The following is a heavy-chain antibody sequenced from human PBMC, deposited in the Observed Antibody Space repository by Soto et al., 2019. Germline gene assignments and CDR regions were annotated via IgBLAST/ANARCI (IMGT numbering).Heavy chain of an antibody. Sequence: SETLSLTCTVSGGSISSGGYYWSWIRQHPGKGLEWIGYIYYSGSTYYNPSLKSRVTISVDTSKNQFSLKLSSVTAADTAVYYCARAPQYCSGGSCYFDYWGQGTLVTVSS. CDR3: ARAPQYCSGGSCYFDY. D-gene: IGHD2-15*01. J-gene: IGHJ4*02. CDR1: GGSISSGGYY. V-gene: IGHV4-31*03. CDR2: IYYSGST.